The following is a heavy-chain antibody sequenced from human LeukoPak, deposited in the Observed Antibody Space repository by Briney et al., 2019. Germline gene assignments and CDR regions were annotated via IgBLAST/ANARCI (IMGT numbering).Heavy chain of an antibody. CDR1: GCTVSNNY. Sequence: GGSLRLSCAASGCTVSNNYMRWVRQAPGKGLEWVSSIYSRGSTSYVDSVKGRFTISRDNSKNTLFLQMNSLRVEDAAVYYCARDYYGPWGQGTLVTVSS. CDR3: ARDYYGP. V-gene: IGHV3-66*03. CDR2: IYSRGST. J-gene: IGHJ5*02. D-gene: IGHD3-22*01.